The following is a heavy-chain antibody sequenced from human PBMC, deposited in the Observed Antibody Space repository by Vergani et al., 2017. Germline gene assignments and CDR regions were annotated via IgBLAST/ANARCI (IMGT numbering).Heavy chain of an antibody. V-gene: IGHV3-30*03. J-gene: IGHJ3*02. CDR3: ARDWSAMGAFDI. CDR1: GFTFSSYG. D-gene: IGHD3-3*01. CDR2: ISYDGSNK. Sequence: QVQLVESGGGVVQPGRSLRLSCAASGFTFSSYGMHWVRQAPGKGLEWVAVISYDGSNKYYADSVKGRFTISRDNSKNTLYLQMNSLRAEDTAVYYCARDWSAMGAFDIWGQGTMVTVSS.